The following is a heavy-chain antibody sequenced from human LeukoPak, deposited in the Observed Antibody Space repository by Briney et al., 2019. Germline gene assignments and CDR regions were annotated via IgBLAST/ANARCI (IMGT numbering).Heavy chain of an antibody. CDR1: GGSISSYY. J-gene: IGHJ4*02. D-gene: IGHD3-10*01. CDR3: ARPNGSGSNYYFDN. CDR2: IYYSGST. Sequence: PSETLSLTCTVSGGSISSYYWSWIRQPPGKGLEWIGYIYYSGSTNYNPSLKGRVTISVDTSKNQFSLKLSSVTAADTAVYYCARPNGSGSNYYFDNWGQGILVTVSS. V-gene: IGHV4-59*08.